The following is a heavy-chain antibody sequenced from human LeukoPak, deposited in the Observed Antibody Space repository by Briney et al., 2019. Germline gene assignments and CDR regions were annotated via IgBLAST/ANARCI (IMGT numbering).Heavy chain of an antibody. V-gene: IGHV4-39*07. CDR1: GGSISSSSYY. J-gene: IGHJ5*02. D-gene: IGHD2-15*01. CDR3: ARGGLLLYNWFDP. CDR2: IYYSGST. Sequence: SETLSLTCTVSGGSISSSSYYWGWIRQPPGKGLEWIGSIYYSGSTYYNPSLKSRVTISVDTSKNQFSLKLSSVTAADTAVYYCARGGLLLYNWFDPWGQGTLVTVSS.